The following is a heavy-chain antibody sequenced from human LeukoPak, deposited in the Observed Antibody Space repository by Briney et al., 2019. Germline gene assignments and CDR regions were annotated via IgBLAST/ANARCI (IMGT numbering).Heavy chain of an antibody. Sequence: SETLSLTCTVSGGSISSGDYYWSWIRQPPGKGLEWIGYIYYSGSTYYNPSLKSRVTISVDTSKNQFSLKLSSVTAADTAVYYCATCSGGMGYYYGMDVWGQGTTVTVSS. J-gene: IGHJ6*02. D-gene: IGHD2-15*01. CDR2: IYYSGST. CDR3: ATCSGGMGYYYGMDV. CDR1: GGSISSGDYY. V-gene: IGHV4-30-4*01.